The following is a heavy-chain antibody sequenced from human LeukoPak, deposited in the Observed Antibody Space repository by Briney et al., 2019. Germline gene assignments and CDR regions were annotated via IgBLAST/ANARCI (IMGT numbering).Heavy chain of an antibody. CDR2: INPSGGST. V-gene: IGHV1-46*01. CDR3: ARSGGRQNWFDP. D-gene: IGHD4-23*01. CDR1: RYTFIRYY. J-gene: IGHJ5*02. Sequence: ASVKVSCKASRYTFIRYYMHWVRQAPGQGLEWMGIINPSGGSTSYAQKFQGRVTMTRDMSTSTVYMELSSLRSEDTAVYYCARSGGRQNWFDPWGQGTLVTVSS.